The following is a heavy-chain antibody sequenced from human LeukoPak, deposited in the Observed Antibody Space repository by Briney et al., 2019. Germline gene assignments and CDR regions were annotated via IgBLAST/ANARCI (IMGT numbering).Heavy chain of an antibody. D-gene: IGHD3-3*01. J-gene: IGHJ4*02. Sequence: SVKVSCKASGYTFTSYGISWVRQAPGQGLEWMGGIIPIFGTANYAQKFQGRVTITTDESTSTAYMELSSLRSEDTAVYYCASRGRNYDFWSGYFNYWGQGTLVTVSS. CDR3: ASRGRNYDFWSGYFNY. CDR2: IIPIFGTA. V-gene: IGHV1-69*05. CDR1: GYTFTSYG.